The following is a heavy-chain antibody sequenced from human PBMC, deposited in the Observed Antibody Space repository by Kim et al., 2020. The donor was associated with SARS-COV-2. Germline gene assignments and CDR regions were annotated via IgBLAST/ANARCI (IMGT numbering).Heavy chain of an antibody. Sequence: GGSLRLSCAASGFTFSSYAMSWVRQAPGKGLEWVSAISGSGGSTYYADSVKGRFTISRDNSKNTLYLQMNSLRAEDTAVYYCAKDFRAYYDSSGYYGMSGIQHWGQGTLVTVSS. CDR2: ISGSGGST. D-gene: IGHD3-22*01. V-gene: IGHV3-23*01. CDR3: AKDFRAYYDSSGYYGMSGIQH. CDR1: GFTFSSYA. J-gene: IGHJ1*01.